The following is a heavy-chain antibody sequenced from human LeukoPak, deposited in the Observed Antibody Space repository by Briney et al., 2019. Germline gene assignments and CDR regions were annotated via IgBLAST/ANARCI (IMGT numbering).Heavy chain of an antibody. D-gene: IGHD1-26*01. CDR3: ARDPRWELPPLDY. Sequence: ASVKVSCKVSGYTLTELSMHWVRQAPGKGLEWMGGFDPEDGETIYAQKFQGRVTMTTDTSTSTAYMELRSLRSDDTTVYYCARDPRWELPPLDYWGQGTLVTVSS. CDR1: GYTLTELS. CDR2: FDPEDGET. V-gene: IGHV1-24*01. J-gene: IGHJ4*02.